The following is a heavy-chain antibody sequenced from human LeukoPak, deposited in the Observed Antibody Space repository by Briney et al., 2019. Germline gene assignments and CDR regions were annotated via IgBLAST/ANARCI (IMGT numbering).Heavy chain of an antibody. CDR1: GFTFSSYA. D-gene: IGHD2-2*01. J-gene: IGHJ4*02. CDR3: ARSIVVVPARFDY. V-gene: IGHV3-30-3*01. Sequence: PGGSLRLSCAASGFTFSSYAMHWVRQAPGKGLEWVAVISYDGSNKYYADSVKGRFTISRDNSKNTLYLQMNSLRAEDTAVYYCARSIVVVPARFDYWGQGTLVTVSS. CDR2: ISYDGSNK.